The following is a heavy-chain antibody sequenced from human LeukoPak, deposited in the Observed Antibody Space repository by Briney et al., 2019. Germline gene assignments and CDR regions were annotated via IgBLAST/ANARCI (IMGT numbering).Heavy chain of an antibody. D-gene: IGHD2-2*01. J-gene: IGHJ4*02. CDR3: ARGYCTSTSCYPYYFDY. Sequence: ASVKVSCKASGYTFTSYYMHWVRQAPGQGLEWMGWINTNTGNPTYAQGFTGRFVFSLDTSVSTAYLQISSLKAEDTAFYYCARGYCTSTSCYPYYFDYWGQGTLVTVSS. V-gene: IGHV7-4-1*02. CDR1: GYTFTSYY. CDR2: INTNTGNP.